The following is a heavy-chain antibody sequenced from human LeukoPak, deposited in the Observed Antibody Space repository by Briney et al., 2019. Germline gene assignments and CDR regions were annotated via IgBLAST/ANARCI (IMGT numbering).Heavy chain of an antibody. CDR3: ARGPIPSDAFDI. Sequence: PSETLSLTCTVSGASISSSTYYWGWIRQPPGKGLEWIGSIYFSGSTYYNPSLKSRVTISVDTSKNQFSLKLSSVTAADTAVYYCARGPIPSDAFDIWGQGTMVTVSS. J-gene: IGHJ3*02. V-gene: IGHV4-39*07. CDR1: GASISSSTYY. CDR2: IYFSGST.